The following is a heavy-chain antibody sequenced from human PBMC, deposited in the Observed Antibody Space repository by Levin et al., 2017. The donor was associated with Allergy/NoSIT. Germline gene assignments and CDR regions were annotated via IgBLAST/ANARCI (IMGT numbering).Heavy chain of an antibody. V-gene: IGHV3-23*01. CDR3: AKYHHLEDYGMDV. J-gene: IGHJ6*02. D-gene: IGHD1-14*01. Sequence: GESLKISCAASGFTFTTYAMSWVRQASGKGLEWVSAVRAGGEITYHADTVKGRFTISRDNSKNTVYLQMNNLRVEDTARYYCAKYHHLEDYGMDVWGQGTMVTVSS. CDR1: GFTFTTYA. CDR2: VRAGGEIT.